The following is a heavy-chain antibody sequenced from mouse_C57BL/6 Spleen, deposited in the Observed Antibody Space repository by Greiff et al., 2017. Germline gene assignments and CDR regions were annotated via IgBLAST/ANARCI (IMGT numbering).Heavy chain of an antibody. CDR1: GFNIKDDH. Sequence: EVQLVESGAELVRPGASVKLSCTASGFNIKDDHMHWVKQRPEQGLEWIGWFDPENGDTEYASKFQGKATITADTSSNTAYLQLSSLTSEDTAVYYCTTGGFAYWGQGTLVTVSA. V-gene: IGHV14-4*01. CDR3: TTGGFAY. J-gene: IGHJ3*01. CDR2: FDPENGDT.